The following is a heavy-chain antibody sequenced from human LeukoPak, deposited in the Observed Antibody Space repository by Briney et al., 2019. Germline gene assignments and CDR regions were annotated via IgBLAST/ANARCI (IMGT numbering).Heavy chain of an antibody. CDR2: ISAYNANT. D-gene: IGHD2-2*01. CDR1: GYTFINYA. V-gene: IGHV1-18*01. Sequence: ASVKVSCKASGYTFINYAISWVRQAPGQGLEWMGWISAYNANTHYAQKVQGRVTVTTDTSTSTAYMELRSLRSDDTAVYYCARDQGGYCSSTSCPDTLNWFDPWGQGTLVTVSS. CDR3: ARDQGGYCSSTSCPDTLNWFDP. J-gene: IGHJ5*02.